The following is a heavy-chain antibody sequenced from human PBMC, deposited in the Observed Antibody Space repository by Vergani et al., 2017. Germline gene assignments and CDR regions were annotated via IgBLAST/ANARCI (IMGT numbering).Heavy chain of an antibody. Sequence: QVTLKESGPALVKPTQTLTLTCTFSGFSLSTSGMRVSWIRQPPGKALEWLARIDWDDDKFSSTSLKTRLTISKDTSKNQVVLTMTNMDPVDTATYYCARLFGPTGHWFFDLWGRGTLVTVS. D-gene: IGHD3/OR15-3a*01. V-gene: IGHV2-70*04. CDR1: GFSLSTSGMR. CDR3: ARLFGPTGHWFFDL. CDR2: IDWDDDK. J-gene: IGHJ2*01.